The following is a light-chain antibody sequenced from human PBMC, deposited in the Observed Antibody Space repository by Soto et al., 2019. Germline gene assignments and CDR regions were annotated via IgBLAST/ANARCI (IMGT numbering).Light chain of an antibody. J-gene: IGLJ3*02. V-gene: IGLV1-47*02. Sequence: QPVLTQPPSASGTPGQRVTISCSGSSSNIGTNYAYWYQQLPGTAPKLLMYGDNQRPSGVPDRFSGSRSGTSASLAISDLRSEDEGDYYCAAWDDSLSGRLFGGGTKLTV. CDR2: GDN. CDR3: AAWDDSLSGRL. CDR1: SSNIGTNY.